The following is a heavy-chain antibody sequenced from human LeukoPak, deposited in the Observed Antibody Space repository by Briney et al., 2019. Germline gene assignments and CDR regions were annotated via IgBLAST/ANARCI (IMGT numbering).Heavy chain of an antibody. D-gene: IGHD6-19*01. CDR3: VKAYTSAWYLF. CDR2: INYSGST. J-gene: IGHJ4*02. Sequence: PSETLSLTCGDYGGSFSGYYWSWIRQSPGKGLEWIGEINYSGSTNYNPSLKSRVTISLDTSKTQVSLTLASVTAADTAVYFCVKAYTSAWYLFWAQGTLVTVSS. CDR1: GGSFSGYY. V-gene: IGHV4-34*01.